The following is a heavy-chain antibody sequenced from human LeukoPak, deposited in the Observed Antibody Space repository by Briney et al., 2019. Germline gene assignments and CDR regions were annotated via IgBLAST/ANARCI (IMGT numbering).Heavy chain of an antibody. D-gene: IGHD6-19*01. V-gene: IGHV3-66*01. CDR1: GFTVSSNY. J-gene: IGHJ4*02. CDR3: ARDGSAVAGQAIDY. Sequence: GESLRLSCAASGFTVSSNYMSWVRRAPGKGLERVSAIYSGGSTYYADSVKGRFTISRDNSKNTLYLQMNSLRAEDTAVYYCARDGSAVAGQAIDYWGQGTLVTVSS. CDR2: IYSGGST.